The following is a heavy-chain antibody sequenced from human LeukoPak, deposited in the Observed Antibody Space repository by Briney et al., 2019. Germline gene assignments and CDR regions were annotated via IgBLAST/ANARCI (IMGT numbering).Heavy chain of an antibody. V-gene: IGHV1-18*01. CDR2: ISAYNGNT. D-gene: IGHD3-3*01. CDR1: GYTFTSYG. CDR3: ARAGYYDFWSGGRYYYYGMDV. J-gene: IGHJ6*02. Sequence: ASVKVSCKASGYTFTSYGISWVRQAPGQGLEWMGWISAYNGNTNYAQKLQGRVTITTDTSTSTAYMELRSLRSDDTAVYYCARAGYYDFWSGGRYYYYGMDVWGQGTTVTVSS.